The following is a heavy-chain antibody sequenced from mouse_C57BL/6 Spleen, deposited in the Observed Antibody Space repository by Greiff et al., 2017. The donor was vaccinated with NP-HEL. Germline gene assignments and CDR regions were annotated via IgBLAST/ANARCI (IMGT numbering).Heavy chain of an antibody. J-gene: IGHJ1*03. V-gene: IGHV1-18*01. Sequence: VQLQQSGPELVKPGASVKIPCKASGYTFTDYNMDWVKQSHGKSLEWIGDINPNNGGTIYNQKFKGKAPLTVDKSSNTAYMELRSLTSEDTAVYYGARSLYYYGSSRYFDVWGTGTTVTVSS. D-gene: IGHD1-1*01. CDR2: INPNNGGT. CDR3: ARSLYYYGSSRYFDV. CDR1: GYTFTDYN.